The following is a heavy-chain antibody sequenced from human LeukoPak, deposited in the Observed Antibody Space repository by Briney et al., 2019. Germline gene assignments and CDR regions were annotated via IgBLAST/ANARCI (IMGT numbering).Heavy chain of an antibody. CDR2: IYYGGST. Sequence: SETLSLTCTVSGGSVSSGSYYWSWIRQPPGKGLEWIGYIYYGGSTNYNPSLKSRVTIPVDTSKNQFSLKLSSVTAADTAVYYCARSIMITSQFDYWGQGTLVTVSS. CDR1: GGSVSSGSYY. V-gene: IGHV4-61*01. D-gene: IGHD3-16*01. CDR3: ARSIMITSQFDY. J-gene: IGHJ4*02.